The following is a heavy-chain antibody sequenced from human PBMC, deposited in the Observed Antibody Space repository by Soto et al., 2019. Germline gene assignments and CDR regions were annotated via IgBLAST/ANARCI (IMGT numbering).Heavy chain of an antibody. CDR3: AKAISGYNAPLDH. CDR1: GFTFSSYA. J-gene: IGHJ4*02. CDR2: ISGSDSST. D-gene: IGHD1-20*01. Sequence: EVQMLESGGGLVQPGGSLRLSCAASGFTFSSYAMNWVRQAPGKGLEWVSVISGSDSSTYYADSVKGRFTISRDNSKNTLYVQMNSLRAEDTGVYYCAKAISGYNAPLDHWGQGTRVTVSS. V-gene: IGHV3-23*01.